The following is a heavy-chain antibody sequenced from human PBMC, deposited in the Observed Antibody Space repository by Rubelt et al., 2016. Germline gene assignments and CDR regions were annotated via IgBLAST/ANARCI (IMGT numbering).Heavy chain of an antibody. V-gene: IGHV4-59*12. CDR1: GASISSYY. Sequence: LQKPSETLSLTCSVSGASISSYYWSWIRQPPGKGLEWIASFYHTGSTTYNPSLKSRVTMSVDTSKNQFSLKVSSVSAEDTAVYYCTRRPRVTIFGVAVFARLVGFDPWGQGTLVTVSS. J-gene: IGHJ5*02. CDR3: TRRPRVTIFGVAVFARLVGFDP. CDR2: FYHTGST. D-gene: IGHD3-3*01.